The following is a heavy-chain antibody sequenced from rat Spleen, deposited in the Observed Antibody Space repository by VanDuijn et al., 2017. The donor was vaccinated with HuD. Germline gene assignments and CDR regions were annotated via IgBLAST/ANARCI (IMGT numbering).Heavy chain of an antibody. CDR1: GFTFNNYW. CDR3: ARHNVTTGDYFDY. V-gene: IGHV5-31*01. D-gene: IGHD1-10*01. J-gene: IGHJ2*01. CDR2: ISNARGIT. Sequence: EVQLVESGGGLVQPGRSLKLSCAASGFTFNNYWMTWVRQAPGMGLEWIASISNARGITYYPDSVKGRFTISRDIANSTLYLQMDSLRSEDTATYYCARHNVTTGDYFDYWGQGVMVTVSS.